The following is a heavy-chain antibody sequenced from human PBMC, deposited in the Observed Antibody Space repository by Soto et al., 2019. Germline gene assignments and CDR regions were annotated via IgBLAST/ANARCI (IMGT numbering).Heavy chain of an antibody. J-gene: IGHJ6*02. D-gene: IGHD2-15*01. CDR2: IIPIFGTA. V-gene: IGHV1-69*13. CDR3: ARGYCSGGSCYYYYGMDV. Sequence: SVKVSCKASGGTFSSYAIGWVRQAPGQGLEWMGGIIPIFGTANYAQKFQGRVTITADESTSTAYMELSSLRSEDTAVYYCARGYCSGGSCYYYYGMDVWGQGTTVTVSS. CDR1: GGTFSSYA.